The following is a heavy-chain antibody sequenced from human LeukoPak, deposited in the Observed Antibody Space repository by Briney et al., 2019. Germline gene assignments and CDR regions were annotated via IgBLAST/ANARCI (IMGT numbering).Heavy chain of an antibody. J-gene: IGHJ4*02. CDR2: ISGSGGST. V-gene: IGHV3-23*01. Sequence: GGSLRLSCAASGFTFSSYAMRWVRQAPGKGLEWVSAISGSGGSTYYADSVKGRFTISRDNSKNTLYLQMNSLRAEDTAVYYCAKGPLWFGELFGGTDYWGQGTLVTVSS. CDR3: AKGPLWFGELFGGTDY. CDR1: GFTFSSYA. D-gene: IGHD3-10*01.